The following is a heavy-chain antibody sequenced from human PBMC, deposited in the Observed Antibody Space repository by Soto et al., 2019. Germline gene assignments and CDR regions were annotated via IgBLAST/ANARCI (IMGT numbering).Heavy chain of an antibody. CDR1: GFTFSSYA. V-gene: IGHV3-23*01. CDR3: AKDDRPYGGYGDY. CDR2: IGGSGGST. J-gene: IGHJ4*02. D-gene: IGHD5-12*01. Sequence: EVQLLESGGGLVQPGGSLRLSCAASGFTFSSYAMSWVRQAPGKGLEWVSAIGGSGGSTYYADSVKGRFTISRDNSKNTLYLQMNSLRAEDTAVYYCAKDDRPYGGYGDYWGQGTLVTVSS.